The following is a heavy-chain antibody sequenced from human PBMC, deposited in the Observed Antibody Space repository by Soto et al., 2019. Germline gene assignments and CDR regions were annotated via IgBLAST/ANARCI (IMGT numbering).Heavy chain of an antibody. D-gene: IGHD2-2*01. V-gene: IGHV3-74*01. CDR2: INSDGSST. J-gene: IGHJ6*03. CDR1: GFTFSSYW. Sequence: PGGSLRLSCAASGFTFSSYWMHWVRQAPGKGLVWVSRINSDGSSTSYADSVKGRFTISRDNAKNTLYLQMNSLRAEDTAVYYCARGYRVVEPSANYYYYMDVWGQGTTVTVSS. CDR3: ARGYRVVEPSANYYYYMDV.